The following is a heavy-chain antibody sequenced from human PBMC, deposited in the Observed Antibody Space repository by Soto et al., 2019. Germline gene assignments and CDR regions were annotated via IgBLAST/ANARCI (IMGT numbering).Heavy chain of an antibody. CDR1: GFTFSSYG. CDR2: IWYDGSNK. Sequence: GGSLRLSCAASGFTFSSYGMHWVRQAPGKGLEWVAVIWYDGSNKYYADSVKGRFTISRDNSKNTLYLQMNSLRAEDTAVYYCARVLDYGGYGGVLSYVDYWGQGTLVTVSS. J-gene: IGHJ4*02. D-gene: IGHD4-17*01. CDR3: ARVLDYGGYGGVLSYVDY. V-gene: IGHV3-33*01.